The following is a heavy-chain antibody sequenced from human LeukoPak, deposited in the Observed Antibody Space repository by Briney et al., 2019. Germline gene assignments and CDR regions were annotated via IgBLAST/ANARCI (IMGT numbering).Heavy chain of an antibody. J-gene: IGHJ3*02. CDR3: ARGSMIVQRRDVFDI. Sequence: KPGGSLRLSCAASGFTFSTYSMNWVRQAPGKRLEWVSSISTTSSHIYYADSMKGRFTISRDNAKDSLYLQVNSLRAEDTAVYYCARGSMIVQRRDVFDIWGQGTMVTVSS. CDR2: ISTTSSHI. D-gene: IGHD3-22*01. CDR1: GFTFSTYS. V-gene: IGHV3-21*01.